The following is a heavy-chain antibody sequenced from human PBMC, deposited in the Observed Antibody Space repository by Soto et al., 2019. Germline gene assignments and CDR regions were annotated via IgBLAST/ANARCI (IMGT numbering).Heavy chain of an antibody. CDR3: ARGLYDYVWGSYRLNAFDI. CDR1: GGSFSDYY. CDR2: INHSGSS. Sequence: SETLSLTCAVYGGSFSDYYWNWIRQPPGKGLEWIGEINHSGSSNYNPSLKSRVTISVDTSKNQFSLKLSSVTAADTAVYYCARGLYDYVWGSYRLNAFDIWGQGAMVTVSS. D-gene: IGHD3-16*02. J-gene: IGHJ3*02. V-gene: IGHV4-34*01.